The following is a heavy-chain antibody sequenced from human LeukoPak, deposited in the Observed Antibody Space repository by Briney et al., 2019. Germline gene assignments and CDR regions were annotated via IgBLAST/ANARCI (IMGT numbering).Heavy chain of an antibody. CDR2: TYYRSKWYN. CDR3: ARNRFQYSSSWYSHWYFDL. V-gene: IGHV6-1*01. CDR1: GDSVSSNSAA. Sequence: SQTLSLTCAISGDSVSSNSAAWNWIRQSPSRGLEWLGRTYYRSKWYNDYAVSVKSRITINPDTSKNQFSLQLNSVTPEDTAVYYCARNRFQYSSSWYSHWYFDLWGRGTLVTVSS. D-gene: IGHD6-13*01. J-gene: IGHJ2*01.